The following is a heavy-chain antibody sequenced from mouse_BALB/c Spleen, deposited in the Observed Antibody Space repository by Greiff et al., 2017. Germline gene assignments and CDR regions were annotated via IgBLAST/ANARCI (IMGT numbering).Heavy chain of an antibody. D-gene: IGHD2-3*01. Sequence: VQLQQSGAELVRSGASVKLSCTASGFNIKDYYMHWVKQRPEQGLEWIGWIDPENGDTEYAPKFQGKATMTADTSSNTAYLQLSSLTSEDTAVYYCNAGGYYPSYAMDYWGQGTSVTVSS. CDR3: NAGGYYPSYAMDY. CDR1: GFNIKDYY. V-gene: IGHV14-4*02. CDR2: IDPENGDT. J-gene: IGHJ4*01.